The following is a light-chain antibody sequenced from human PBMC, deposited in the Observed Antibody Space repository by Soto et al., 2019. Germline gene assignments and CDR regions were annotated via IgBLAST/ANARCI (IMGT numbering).Light chain of an antibody. V-gene: IGKV1-5*03. CDR3: QQYNRYPRT. J-gene: IGKJ4*01. Sequence: DIQMTQSPSTLSASVGDRATLACRASQRLSGWLAWYQQKPGNAPKLLLYKASSFERGVPSRFSGSGSGTEFTLTISSLQPDDIATYYCQQYNRYPRTVGGGTKVEIK. CDR1: QRLSGW. CDR2: KAS.